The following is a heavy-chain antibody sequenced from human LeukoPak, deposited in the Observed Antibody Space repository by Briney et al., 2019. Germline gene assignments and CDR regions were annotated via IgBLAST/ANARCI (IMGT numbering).Heavy chain of an antibody. V-gene: IGHV4-61*10. Sequence: SETLSLTCTVSGASISSGLYYWNWFRQPAGKGLEWIGRIYNSGSTNYNPSLKSRVTISVDTSKNQFSLKLSSVTAADTAVYYCARDSDSSGYSSSTDAFDIWGQGTMVTVSS. CDR2: IYNSGST. CDR1: GASISSGLYY. J-gene: IGHJ3*02. CDR3: ARDSDSSGYSSSTDAFDI. D-gene: IGHD3-22*01.